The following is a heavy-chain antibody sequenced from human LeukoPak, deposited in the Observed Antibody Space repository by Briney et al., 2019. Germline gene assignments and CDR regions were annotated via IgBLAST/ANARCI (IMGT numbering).Heavy chain of an antibody. CDR2: IKSKSDGGTT. V-gene: IGHV3-15*07. J-gene: IGHJ4*01. CDR3: ATGRSDILTGYPY. Sequence: SGFTFSNAWMDCVRQPPGKGREWLGCIKSKSDGGTTDYAAPVKGRFNISRDDSKNTLLLQMNSLKTEHTAEYFCATGRSDILTGYPYWGQATLVTVSS. CDR1: GFTFSNAW. D-gene: IGHD3-9*01.